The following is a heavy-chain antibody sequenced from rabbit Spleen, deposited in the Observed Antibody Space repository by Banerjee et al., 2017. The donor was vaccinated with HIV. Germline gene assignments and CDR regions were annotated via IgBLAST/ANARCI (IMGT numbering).Heavy chain of an antibody. V-gene: IGHV1S40*01. D-gene: IGHD4-2*01. CDR3: ARDSAGREDFNL. CDR1: GLDFSINYW. J-gene: IGHJ4*01. Sequence: QSLEESGGDLVKPGASLTLTCKASGLDFSINYWICWVRQAPGKGLEWIACIDVRKSFNTYYATWAKGRFTISKTSSTAVTLQMTSLTAADTATYFCARDSAGREDFNLWGPGTLVTVS. CDR2: IDVRKSFNT.